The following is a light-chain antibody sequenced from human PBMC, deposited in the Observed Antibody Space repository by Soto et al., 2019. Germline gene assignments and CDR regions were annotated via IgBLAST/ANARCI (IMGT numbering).Light chain of an antibody. Sequence: QSVLTQPPSVSAAPGQKVTISGAGSSSNIGNNYVSWYQQLPGTAPKLLIYDNNKRPSGIPDRFSGSKSGTSATLGITGLQTGDEADYYCGTWDSSLSALYVFGTGTKVTVL. CDR3: GTWDSSLSALYV. J-gene: IGLJ1*01. CDR1: SSNIGNNY. CDR2: DNN. V-gene: IGLV1-51*01.